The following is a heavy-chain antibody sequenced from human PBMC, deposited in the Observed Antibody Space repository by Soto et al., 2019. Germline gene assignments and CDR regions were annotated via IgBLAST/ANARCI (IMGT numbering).Heavy chain of an antibody. V-gene: IGHV3-23*01. CDR3: VRDPGNARYFDC. CDR2: LNGGSDSP. CDR1: GFTFSNYA. Sequence: PGGSLRLSCTTSGFTFSNYAMSWVRQAPGRGLEWLSSLNGGSDSPKYADSVKGRFTISRDNSKNTLHLQMSSLSADDTAVYHCVRDPGNARYFDCWGQGTLVT. J-gene: IGHJ4*02.